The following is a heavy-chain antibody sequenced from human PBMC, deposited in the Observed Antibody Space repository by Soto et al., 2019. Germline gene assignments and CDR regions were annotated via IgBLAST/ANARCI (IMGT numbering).Heavy chain of an antibody. D-gene: IGHD2-15*01. Sequence: GGSLRLSCAASGFTFSSYWMHWVRQAPGKGLVWVSRINSDGSSTSYADSVKGRFTISRDNAKNTLYLQMNSLRAEDTAVYYCARGDCSGGSCSDFDHWGQGTLVTVSS. CDR3: ARGDCSGGSCSDFDH. CDR1: GFTFSSYW. J-gene: IGHJ4*02. V-gene: IGHV3-74*01. CDR2: INSDGSST.